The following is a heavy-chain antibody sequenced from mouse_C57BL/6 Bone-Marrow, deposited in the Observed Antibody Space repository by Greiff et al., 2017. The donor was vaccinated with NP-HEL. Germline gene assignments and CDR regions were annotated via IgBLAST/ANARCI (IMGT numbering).Heavy chain of an antibody. CDR3: ARGYYYGSSCGY. Sequence: EVQLQQSGPVLVKPGASVKMSCKASGYTFTDYYMNWVKQSHGKSLEWIGVINPYNGGTSYNQKFKGKATLTVDKSSSTAYMELNSLTSEDSAVYYCARGYYYGSSCGYWGQGTTLTVSS. CDR2: INPYNGGT. J-gene: IGHJ2*01. V-gene: IGHV1-19*01. D-gene: IGHD1-1*01. CDR1: GYTFTDYY.